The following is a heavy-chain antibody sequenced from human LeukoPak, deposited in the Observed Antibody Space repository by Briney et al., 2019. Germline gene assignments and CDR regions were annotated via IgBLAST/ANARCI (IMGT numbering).Heavy chain of an antibody. CDR1: GFTFSSYS. CDR3: ARAPNDALSNWFDP. Sequence: GGSLRLSCAASGFTFSSYSMNWVRQAPGKGLEWVSSISSSSSYIYYADSVKGRFTISRDNAKNSLYLQMNSLRAEDTAVYYCARAPNDALSNWFDPWGQGTLVTVSS. V-gene: IGHV3-21*01. CDR2: ISSSSSYI. J-gene: IGHJ5*02. D-gene: IGHD1-1*01.